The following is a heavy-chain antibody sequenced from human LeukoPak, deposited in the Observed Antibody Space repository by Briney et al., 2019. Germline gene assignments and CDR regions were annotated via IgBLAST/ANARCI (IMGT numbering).Heavy chain of an antibody. Sequence: GGSLRLSCAASGFTFSSYAMHWVRQAPGKGLEWVSSITDSGGSTYYADSVKGRFTISRANSKNTLYLQMNSLRAEDMAVYYCANRGRYYFDYWGQGTLVTVSS. CDR2: ITDSGGST. J-gene: IGHJ4*02. D-gene: IGHD3-16*01. CDR3: ANRGRYYFDY. V-gene: IGHV3-23*01. CDR1: GFTFSSYA.